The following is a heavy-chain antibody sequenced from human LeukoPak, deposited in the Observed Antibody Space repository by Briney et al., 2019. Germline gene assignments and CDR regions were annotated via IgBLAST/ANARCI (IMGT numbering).Heavy chain of an antibody. J-gene: IGHJ4*02. D-gene: IGHD7-27*01. CDR1: GFTFSSYS. V-gene: IGHV3-48*01. CDR3: ASNTGTVFDY. CDR2: ISSSSSTI. Sequence: PGGSLRLSCAASGFTFSSYSMNWVRQAPGKGLEWVSYISSSSSTIYYADSVKGRFTISRDNAKNSLYLQMNSLRAEDTAVYYCASNTGTVFDYWGQGALVTVSS.